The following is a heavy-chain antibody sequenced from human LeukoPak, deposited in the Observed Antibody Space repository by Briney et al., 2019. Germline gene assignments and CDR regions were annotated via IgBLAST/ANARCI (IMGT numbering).Heavy chain of an antibody. CDR2: IYHSGST. V-gene: IGHV4-38-2*02. CDR1: GGSISSGYY. CDR3: ARAGIAAAGIDY. Sequence: SETLSLTCTVSGGSISSGYYWGWIRQPPGKGLEWIGSIYHSGSTYYNPSLKSRVTISVDTSKNQFSLKLSSVTAADTAVYYCARAGIAAAGIDYWGQGTLVTVSS. J-gene: IGHJ4*02. D-gene: IGHD6-13*01.